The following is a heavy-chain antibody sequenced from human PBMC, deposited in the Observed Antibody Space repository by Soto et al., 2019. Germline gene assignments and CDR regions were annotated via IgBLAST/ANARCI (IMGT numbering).Heavy chain of an antibody. CDR2: IYPGDSDT. CDR1: GYSFTSYW. V-gene: IGHV5-51*01. J-gene: IGHJ3*02. CDR3: ASHRLGYDSSGYFDFDI. Sequence: GDSQKISCKGSGYSFTSYWIGWVRQMPGKGLEWMGIIYPGDSDTRYSPSFQGQVTISADKSIRTAYLQWRSLKDSDTAMYYCASHRLGYDSSGYFDFDIWGQGTMVTVSS. D-gene: IGHD3-22*01.